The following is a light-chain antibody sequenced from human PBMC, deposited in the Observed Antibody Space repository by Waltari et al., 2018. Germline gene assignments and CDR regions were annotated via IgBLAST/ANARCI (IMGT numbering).Light chain of an antibody. J-gene: IGLJ3*02. CDR3: CSYAGTYSRWV. Sequence: QSALTQPRSVSGSPGQSVTISCTGTSSDVVGYYYVSWFQQYPGKAPKLMIYDVSKRPSGVPDRFSGSKSGNTASLTISGLQAEDEADYHCCSYAGTYSRWVFGGGTRLTVL. CDR2: DVS. CDR1: SSDVVGYYY. V-gene: IGLV2-11*01.